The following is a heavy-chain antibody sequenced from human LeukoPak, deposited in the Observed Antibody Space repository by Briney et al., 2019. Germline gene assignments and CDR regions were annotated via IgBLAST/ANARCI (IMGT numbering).Heavy chain of an antibody. Sequence: PGGSLRLSCAASGFTFSSYSMNWVRQAPGKGLEWGSSISSSSSYIYYADSVKGRFTISRDNAKNSLYLQMNSLRAEDTAVYYCARDFDYGDYVGWFDPWGQGTLVTVSS. CDR2: ISSSSSYI. CDR3: ARDFDYGDYVGWFDP. V-gene: IGHV3-21*01. D-gene: IGHD4-17*01. CDR1: GFTFSSYS. J-gene: IGHJ5*02.